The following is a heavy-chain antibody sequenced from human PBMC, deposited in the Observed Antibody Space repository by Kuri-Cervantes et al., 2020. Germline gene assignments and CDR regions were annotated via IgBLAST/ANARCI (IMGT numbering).Heavy chain of an antibody. CDR1: GFTFSSYA. CDR2: ISGSGGST. D-gene: IGHD6-19*01. J-gene: IGHJ5*01. Sequence: GESLKISCAASGFTFSSYAMSWVRQAPGKGLEWVSAISGSGGSTYYADSVKGRFTISRDNSKNTLYLQMNSLRAEDTAIYYCVRRSSGWYFDFWGQGMLVTVSS. V-gene: IGHV3-23*01. CDR3: VRRSSGWYFDF.